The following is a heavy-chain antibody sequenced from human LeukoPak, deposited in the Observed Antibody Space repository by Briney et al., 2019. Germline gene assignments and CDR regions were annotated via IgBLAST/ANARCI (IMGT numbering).Heavy chain of an antibody. D-gene: IGHD6-19*01. CDR2: IIPIFGTA. V-gene: IGHV1-69*05. J-gene: IGHJ4*02. CDR3: ARDAQHSSGWRTFDY. Sequence: ASVKVSCKASGGTFSSYAISWVRQAPGQGLEWMGRIIPIFGTANYAQKFQGRVTITTDESTSTAYMELSSLRSEDTAVYYCARDAQHSSGWRTFDYWGQGTLVTVSS. CDR1: GGTFSSYA.